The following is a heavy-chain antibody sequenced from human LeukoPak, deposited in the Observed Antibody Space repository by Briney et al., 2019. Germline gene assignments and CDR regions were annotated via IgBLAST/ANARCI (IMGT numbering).Heavy chain of an antibody. D-gene: IGHD3-22*01. CDR2: IYYSGST. CDR1: GGSISSGGYY. Sequence: SETLSLTCTVSGGSISSGGYYWSWIRQHPGKGLEWIGYIYYSGSTYYNPSLKSRVTISVDTSKNQFSLKLSSVTAADTAVYYCARETYYYDSSGYYLPYYYYGMDVWGQGATVTVSS. CDR3: ARETYYYDSSGYYLPYYYYGMDV. V-gene: IGHV4-31*03. J-gene: IGHJ6*02.